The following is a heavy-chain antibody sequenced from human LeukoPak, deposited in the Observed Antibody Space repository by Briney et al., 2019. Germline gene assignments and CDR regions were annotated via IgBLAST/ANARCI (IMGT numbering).Heavy chain of an antibody. Sequence: SETLSLTCTVSGGSISSYYWSWIRQPAGKGLEWIGRIYTSGNTNYNPSLKSRVTMSVDTSKNQFSLKLNSVTAADTAVYYCARDSTTWHRGLFDYWGQGTLVTVSS. D-gene: IGHD6-13*01. CDR1: GGSISSYY. V-gene: IGHV4-4*07. CDR2: IYTSGNT. CDR3: ARDSTTWHRGLFDY. J-gene: IGHJ4*02.